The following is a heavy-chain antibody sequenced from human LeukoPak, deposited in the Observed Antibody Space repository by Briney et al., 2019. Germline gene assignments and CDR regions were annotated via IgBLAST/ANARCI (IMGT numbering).Heavy chain of an antibody. CDR3: AKEGGMRAAYYYYMDV. CDR2: IRYDGSNK. J-gene: IGHJ6*03. CDR1: GFTFSSYS. V-gene: IGHV3-30*02. D-gene: IGHD2-8*01. Sequence: GGSLRLSCAASGFTFSSYSMNWVRQAPGKGLEWVAFIRYDGSNKYYADSVKGRFTISRDNSKNTLYLQMNSLRAEDTAVYYCAKEGGMRAAYYYYMDVWGKGTTVTISS.